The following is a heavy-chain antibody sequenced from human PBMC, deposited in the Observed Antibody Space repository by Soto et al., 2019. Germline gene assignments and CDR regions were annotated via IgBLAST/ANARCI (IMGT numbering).Heavy chain of an antibody. J-gene: IGHJ4*02. D-gene: IGHD4-4*01. Sequence: EVQLLGSGGGLVQPGGSLRLSCVGSGFPFSTYWMNWVRQAQGKGLEWVANINPDGNVGTYVDSVRGRFTTSRDNAKNSLYLQMNSLRADDTAVYFCAGWGGHDYNYWGQGIMVTVSS. V-gene: IGHV3-7*03. CDR1: GFPFSTYW. CDR3: AGWGGHDYNY. CDR2: INPDGNVG.